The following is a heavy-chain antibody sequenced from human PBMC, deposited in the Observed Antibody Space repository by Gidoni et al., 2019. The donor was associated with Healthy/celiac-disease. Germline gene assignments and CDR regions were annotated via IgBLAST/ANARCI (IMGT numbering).Heavy chain of an antibody. J-gene: IGHJ5*02. CDR3: AKALGESVAGRYNWFDP. CDR2: ISWNSGSI. D-gene: IGHD3-10*01. Sequence: EVQLVESGGGLVQPGRSLRLSCAASGFTFDDYAMHWVRQAPGKGLEWVSGISWNSGSIGYADSVKGRFTISRDNAKNSLYLQMNSLRAEDTALYYCAKALGESVAGRYNWFDPWGQGTLVTVSS. CDR1: GFTFDDYA. V-gene: IGHV3-9*01.